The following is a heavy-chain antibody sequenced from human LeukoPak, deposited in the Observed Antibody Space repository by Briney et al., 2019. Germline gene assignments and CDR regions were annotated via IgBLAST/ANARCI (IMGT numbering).Heavy chain of an antibody. J-gene: IGHJ3*02. CDR1: GFTFSSYW. Sequence: GGSLRLSCAASGFTFSSYWMHWVCQAPGKGLVWVSRINSDGSSTSYADSVKGRFTISRDNAKNTLYLQMNSLRAEDTAVYYCARLVNEKTAAGIAFDIWGQGTMVTVSS. V-gene: IGHV3-74*01. CDR2: INSDGSST. D-gene: IGHD6-13*01. CDR3: ARLVNEKTAAGIAFDI.